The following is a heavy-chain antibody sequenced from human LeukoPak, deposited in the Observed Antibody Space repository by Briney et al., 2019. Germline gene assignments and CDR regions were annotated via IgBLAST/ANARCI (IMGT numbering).Heavy chain of an antibody. CDR1: GFTFSSYW. V-gene: IGHV3-7*03. J-gene: IGHJ4*02. CDR2: IKQDGSEK. D-gene: IGHD3-9*01. Sequence: GGSLRLSCAASGFTFSSYWMSWVRQAPGKGLEWVANIKQDGSEKYYVDSVKGRFTISRDNAKNSPYLQMNSLRAEDTAVYYCARTLYYDILTGYSPTPYYFDYWGQGTLVTVSS. CDR3: ARTLYYDILTGYSPTPYYFDY.